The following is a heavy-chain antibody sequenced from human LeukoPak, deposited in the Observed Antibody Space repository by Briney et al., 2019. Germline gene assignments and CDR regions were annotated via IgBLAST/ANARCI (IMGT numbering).Heavy chain of an antibody. V-gene: IGHV4-61*02. J-gene: IGHJ3*02. CDR2: IYTSGST. CDR1: GGSISSGSYY. CDR3: ARDYYYDSSGYDAFDI. Sequence: SQTLSLTCIVSGGSISSGSYYWSWIRQPAGKGLEWIGRIYTSGSTNYNRSLKSRVIISVDTSKNQFSLKLSSVTAADTAVYYCARDYYYDSSGYDAFDIWGQGTMVTVSS. D-gene: IGHD3-22*01.